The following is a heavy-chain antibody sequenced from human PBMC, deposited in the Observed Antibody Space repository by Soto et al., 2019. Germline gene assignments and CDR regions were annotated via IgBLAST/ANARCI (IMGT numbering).Heavy chain of an antibody. CDR3: ALVDSSGWFGY. J-gene: IGHJ4*02. Sequence: ASVKVSCKASGYTFSTYGTHWVRQAPGQRLEWMGWINAANGNTKYSQKFQGRVSITRDTSASTAYMELSSLRSEDTAVYYCALVDSSGWFGYWGQGTLVTVSS. V-gene: IGHV1-3*01. CDR2: INAANGNT. CDR1: GYTFSTYG. D-gene: IGHD6-19*01.